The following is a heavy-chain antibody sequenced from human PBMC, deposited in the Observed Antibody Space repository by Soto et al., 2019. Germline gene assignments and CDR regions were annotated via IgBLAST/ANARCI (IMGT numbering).Heavy chain of an antibody. V-gene: IGHV4-4*02. D-gene: IGHD2-15*01. CDR3: ARAGRGYCSGGSCYSGLYGMDV. Sequence: PSETLSLTSAFSGGSISSSNWWTWVRQPPGKGLEWIGQIYHSGSTNYNPSLNSRVTISVDKSKNQFSLKLSSVTAADTAVYYCARAGRGYCSGGSCYSGLYGMDVWGQGTTVTVS. CDR1: GGSISSSNW. J-gene: IGHJ6*02. CDR2: IYHSGST.